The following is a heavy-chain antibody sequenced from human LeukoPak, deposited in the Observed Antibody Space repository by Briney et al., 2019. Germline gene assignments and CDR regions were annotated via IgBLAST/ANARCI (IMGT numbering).Heavy chain of an antibody. J-gene: IGHJ3*02. Sequence: SETLSLTCTVSGGSISSSSYYWGWIRQPPGKGLEWIGSIYYSGSTYYNPSLKSRVTISVDTSKNQFSLTLSSVTAADTAVYYCARGDGAADAFDIWGQGTMVTLSS. D-gene: IGHD3-10*01. V-gene: IGHV4-39*07. CDR2: IYYSGST. CDR3: ARGDGAADAFDI. CDR1: GGSISSSSYY.